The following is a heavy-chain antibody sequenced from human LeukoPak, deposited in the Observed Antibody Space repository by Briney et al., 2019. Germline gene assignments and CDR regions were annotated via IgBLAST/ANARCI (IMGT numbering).Heavy chain of an antibody. Sequence: PSETLSLTCTVSGGSISSYYWSWIRQPPGKGLEWIGYIYYSGSTNYNPSLKSRVTISVDTSKNQFSLKLSSVTAADTAVYYCARVRYSYGSLDYWGQGTLVTVSS. D-gene: IGHD5-18*01. CDR2: IYYSGST. V-gene: IGHV4-59*01. J-gene: IGHJ4*02. CDR1: GGSISSYY. CDR3: ARVRYSYGSLDY.